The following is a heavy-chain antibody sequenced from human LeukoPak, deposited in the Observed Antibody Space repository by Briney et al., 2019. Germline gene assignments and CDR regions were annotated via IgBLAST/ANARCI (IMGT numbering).Heavy chain of an antibody. CDR2: IYHSGSI. CDR3: ARALVGTTGRLDY. J-gene: IGHJ4*02. Sequence: PSETLSLTCTVSGYSISSNNYWGWIRQPPGKGLEWIGNIYHSGSISYNPSLKSRVTISVDTSKNQFSLKLTSVTAADTAVYFCARALVGTTGRLDYWGQGTLVTVSS. V-gene: IGHV4-38-2*02. D-gene: IGHD1-26*01. CDR1: GYSISSNNY.